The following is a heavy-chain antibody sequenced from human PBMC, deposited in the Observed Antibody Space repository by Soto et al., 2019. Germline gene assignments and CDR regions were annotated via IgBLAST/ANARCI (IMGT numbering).Heavy chain of an antibody. CDR1: GGSISSSNW. Sequence: QVQLQESGPGLVKPSGTLSLTCAVSGGSISSSNWWSWVRQSPGKGLEWIGEIYHGGTTNYNPSLKSRVIISVDKSKDQFSLKLTSVTAADTAVYYCARSAGGHSFFEYWGQGTLVTVSS. J-gene: IGHJ4*02. CDR2: IYHGGTT. V-gene: IGHV4-4*02. CDR3: ARSAGGHSFFEY. D-gene: IGHD2-21*02.